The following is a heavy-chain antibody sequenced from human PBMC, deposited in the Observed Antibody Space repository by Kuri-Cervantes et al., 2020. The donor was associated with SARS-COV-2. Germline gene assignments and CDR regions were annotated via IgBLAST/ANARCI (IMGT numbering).Heavy chain of an antibody. Sequence: GESLKISCAASGFTFSNAWMSWVRQAPGKGLEWVGRIKSKTDGGTTDYAAPVKGRFTISRDDSKNALYLQVNSLKTEDTAVYYCTTDVGYCSSTSCDGVWFDPWGQGTLVTVSS. J-gene: IGHJ5*02. CDR3: TTDVGYCSSTSCDGVWFDP. V-gene: IGHV3-15*01. CDR1: GFTFSNAW. CDR2: IKSKTDGGTT. D-gene: IGHD2-2*01.